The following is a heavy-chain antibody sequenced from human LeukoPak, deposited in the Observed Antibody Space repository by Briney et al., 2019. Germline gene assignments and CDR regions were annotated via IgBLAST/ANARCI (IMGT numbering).Heavy chain of an antibody. CDR2: IKQDGSEK. CDR3: AREDYDYVWGSYRSFDY. V-gene: IGHV3-7*01. J-gene: IGHJ4*02. CDR1: GFTFSSYS. D-gene: IGHD3-16*02. Sequence: GGSLRLSCAASGFTFSSYSMSWVRQAPGKGLEWVANIKQDGSEKYYVDSVKGRFTISRDNAKNSLYLQMNSLRAEDTAVYYCAREDYDYVWGSYRSFDYWGQGTLVTVSS.